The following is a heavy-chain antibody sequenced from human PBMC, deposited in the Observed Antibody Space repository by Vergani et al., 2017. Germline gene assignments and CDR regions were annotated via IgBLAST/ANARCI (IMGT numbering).Heavy chain of an antibody. V-gene: IGHV4-39*01. CDR2: MDYSGST. CDR1: GDSVISTDSH. J-gene: IGHJ4*02. D-gene: IGHD2-15*01. Sequence: QVQLQESGPGLVKPSETLSLTCTVSGDSVISTDSHWGWLRQPPGKGLEWIGSMDYSGSTSYNPSLESRISISFETPKNQFSLRLTSVTAADTAVYYCASKRGACRAAYCHSYDFWGPGTLVGVSS. CDR3: ASKRGACRAAYCHSYDF.